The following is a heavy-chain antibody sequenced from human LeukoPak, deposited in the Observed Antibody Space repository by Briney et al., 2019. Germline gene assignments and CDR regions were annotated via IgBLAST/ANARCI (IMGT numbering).Heavy chain of an antibody. CDR1: GFTFSSYA. J-gene: IGHJ1*01. CDR2: ISGSGGST. D-gene: IGHD6-19*01. CDR3: AKDGWYAEYFQH. Sequence: TGGSLRLSCAASGFTFSSYAMSWVRQAPGKGLEWASAISGSGGSTYYADSVKGRFTISRDNSKNTLYLQMNSLRAEDTAVYYCAKDGWYAEYFQHWGQGTLVTVSS. V-gene: IGHV3-23*01.